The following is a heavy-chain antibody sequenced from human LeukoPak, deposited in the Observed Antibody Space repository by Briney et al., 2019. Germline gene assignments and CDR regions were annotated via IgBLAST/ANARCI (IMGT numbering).Heavy chain of an antibody. D-gene: IGHD5-24*01. CDR3: ASRRDGYVNPFDC. J-gene: IGHJ4*02. Sequence: SETLSLTCAVYGGSFSGYYWSWIRQPPGKGLEWIGEIDHSGSTNYNPSLKSRVIISVDTSKNQFSLKVNSVTAADTALYYYASRRDGYVNPFDCWGQGTQVTVSS. CDR2: IDHSGST. CDR1: GGSFSGYY. V-gene: IGHV4-34*01.